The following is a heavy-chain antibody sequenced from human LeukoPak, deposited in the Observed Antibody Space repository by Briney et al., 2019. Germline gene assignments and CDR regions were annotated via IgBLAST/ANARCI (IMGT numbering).Heavy chain of an antibody. J-gene: IGHJ4*02. CDR2: IYHSGST. Sequence: SETLSLTCTVSGGSVSSSSYYWAWIRQPPGKGLEWVATIYHSGSTYYNPSLESRVTISVDTSKNQFSLKLSSVTAADTAVYYCARVSGYVWGSYRFPLAYYFDYWGQGTLVTVSS. D-gene: IGHD3-16*02. V-gene: IGHV4-39*07. CDR1: GGSVSSSSYY. CDR3: ARVSGYVWGSYRFPLAYYFDY.